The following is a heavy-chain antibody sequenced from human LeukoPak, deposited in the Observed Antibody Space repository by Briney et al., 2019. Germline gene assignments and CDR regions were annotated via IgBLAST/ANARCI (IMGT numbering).Heavy chain of an antibody. D-gene: IGHD3-3*01. CDR1: GCSISSSSYY. CDR3: AISFPPPYYDFWSGYPYFDY. V-gene: IGHV4-39*01. J-gene: IGHJ4*02. Sequence: SETLSLTCTVSGCSISSSSYYWGWIRQPPGKGLECIGSIYYSGSTYYNPSPKSRVTIFVDTSKNQFSLKLSSVTAADTAVYYCAISFPPPYYDFWSGYPYFDYWGQGTLVTVSS. CDR2: IYYSGST.